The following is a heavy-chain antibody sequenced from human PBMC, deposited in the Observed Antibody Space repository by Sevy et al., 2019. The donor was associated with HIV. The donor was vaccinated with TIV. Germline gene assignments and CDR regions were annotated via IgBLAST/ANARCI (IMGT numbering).Heavy chain of an antibody. CDR3: ARGASGWYPFFDY. Sequence: GGYLRLSCVASGFTFSSYWMHWVRQVPGKGLMWVSRIKSDGSSADYADPVKGRFTLSRDNAKNSLYLQMNSLRAEDTAVYYCARGASGWYPFFDYWGQGSLVTVSS. J-gene: IGHJ4*02. CDR2: IKSDGSSA. CDR1: GFTFSSYW. V-gene: IGHV3-74*01. D-gene: IGHD6-19*01.